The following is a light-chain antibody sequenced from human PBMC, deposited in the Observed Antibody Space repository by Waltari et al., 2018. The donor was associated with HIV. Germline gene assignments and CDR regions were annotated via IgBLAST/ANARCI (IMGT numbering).Light chain of an antibody. J-gene: IGLJ2*01. CDR3: QSYDSSLSGLL. CDR2: GNT. Sequence: QSVLTQPPSVSGAPGQRVTISCTGSSSNIGAGFDVHWYQQLPGTAPKLLLYGNTNRPSGVPDRLSGSKSGTSASLAITGLQAEDEADYYCQSYDSSLSGLLFGGGTKLTVL. V-gene: IGLV1-40*01. CDR1: SSNIGAGFD.